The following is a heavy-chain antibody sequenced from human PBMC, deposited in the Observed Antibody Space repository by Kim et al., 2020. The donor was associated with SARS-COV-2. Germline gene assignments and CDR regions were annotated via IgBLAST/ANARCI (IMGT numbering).Heavy chain of an antibody. J-gene: IGHJ6*01. CDR1: GYKFSDYG. CDR3: AWGYYYGSGPTWYYYGMDV. D-gene: IGHD3-10*01. CDR2: ISCYTGKT. V-gene: IGHV1-18*01. Sequence: ASVKVSCKGSGYKFSDYGVSWVRQAPGQGLEGLGWISCYTGKTNYAQKMQDRVVMTTDTSTSTVHLELRSLRSDDTAIYYCAWGYYYGSGPTWYYYGMDV.